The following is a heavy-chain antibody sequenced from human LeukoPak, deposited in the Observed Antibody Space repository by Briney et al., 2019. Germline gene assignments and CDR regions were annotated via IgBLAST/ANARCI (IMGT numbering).Heavy chain of an antibody. CDR2: ISGSGGNT. D-gene: IGHD6-19*01. J-gene: IGHJ4*02. Sequence: PGGSLRLSCVASGFTFSSYAMSWARQAPGKGLEWVSAISGSGGNTYYTDSVKGRFTISRDNSKNTLFLQMNSLRAEDTAVYYCAKDVVETGYSSGWYSAYWGQGTLVTVSS. CDR1: GFTFSSYA. CDR3: AKDVVETGYSSGWYSAY. V-gene: IGHV3-23*01.